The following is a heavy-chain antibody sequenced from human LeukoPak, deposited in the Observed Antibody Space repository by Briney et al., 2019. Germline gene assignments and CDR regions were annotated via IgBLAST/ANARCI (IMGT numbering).Heavy chain of an antibody. Sequence: ASVKVSCKASGYTFTSYGISWVRQAPGQGLEWMGWISAYNGNTNYAQKLQGRVTMTTDTSTSTAYMELRSLRSDDTAMYYCARAYCSSTSCYLFDYWGQGTLVTVSS. D-gene: IGHD2-2*01. CDR2: ISAYNGNT. CDR3: ARAYCSSTSCYLFDY. V-gene: IGHV1-18*01. CDR1: GYTFTSYG. J-gene: IGHJ4*02.